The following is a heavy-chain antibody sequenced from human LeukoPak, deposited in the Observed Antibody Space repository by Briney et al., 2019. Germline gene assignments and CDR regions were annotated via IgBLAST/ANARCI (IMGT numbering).Heavy chain of an antibody. CDR3: ARDYTRGVYNI. D-gene: IGHD3-9*01. J-gene: IGHJ4*02. V-gene: IGHV3-48*01. Sequence: GGSLRLSCAASGFTFRTYSMNWVRQAPGKGLEWVSYISTSSSTIYYADSVKGRFTISRDNAENSLYLQMNSLRVEDTAVYYCARDYTRGVYNIWGQGTLVTV. CDR1: GFTFRTYS. CDR2: ISTSSSTI.